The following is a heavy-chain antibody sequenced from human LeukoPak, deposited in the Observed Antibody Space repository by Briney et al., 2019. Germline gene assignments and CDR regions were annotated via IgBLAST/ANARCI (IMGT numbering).Heavy chain of an antibody. D-gene: IGHD5-12*01. CDR2: INPNSGGT. Sequence: VASVEVSCKASGYTFTGYYMHWVRQAPGQGLEWMGWINPNSGGTNYAQKFQGRVTMTRDTSISTAYMELSRLRSDDTAVYYCARYSGYENTFDYWGQGTLVTVSS. V-gene: IGHV1-2*02. CDR1: GYTFTGYY. J-gene: IGHJ4*02. CDR3: ARYSGYENTFDY.